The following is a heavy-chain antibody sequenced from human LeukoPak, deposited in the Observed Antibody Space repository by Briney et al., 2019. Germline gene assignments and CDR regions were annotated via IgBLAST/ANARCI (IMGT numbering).Heavy chain of an antibody. CDR2: ITGGGGST. V-gene: IGHV3-23*01. D-gene: IGHD1-26*01. CDR1: GFTFSNYA. J-gene: IGHJ4*02. CDR3: VRGESGRYYIH. Sequence: GGSLRLSCAASGFTFSNYAMSWVRQAPGKGLEWVSIITGGGGSTYYADSVKGRFTISRDNSKNTLYLQMNSLRAEDTAVYYCVRGESGRYYIHWGQRTLLTVSS.